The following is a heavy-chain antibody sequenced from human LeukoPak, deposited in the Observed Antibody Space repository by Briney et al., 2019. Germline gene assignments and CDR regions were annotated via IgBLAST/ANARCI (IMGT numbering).Heavy chain of an antibody. CDR2: IYYSGST. CDR3: ARDALRYYNYYMDV. V-gene: IGHV4-59*01. J-gene: IGHJ6*03. Sequence: SETLSLTCTVSGGSISSYYWSWIRQPPGEGLEWIGYIYYSGSTNYNPSLKSRVTISVDTSKNQFSLKLSSVTAADTAVYYCARDALRYYNYYMDVWGKGTTVTVSS. CDR1: GGSISSYY. D-gene: IGHD3-16*01.